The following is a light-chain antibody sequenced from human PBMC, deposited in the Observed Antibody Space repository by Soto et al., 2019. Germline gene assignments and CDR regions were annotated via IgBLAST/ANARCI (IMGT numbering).Light chain of an antibody. CDR3: QYYGNSPLT. J-gene: IGKJ1*01. Sequence: EIVMTQSPATLSVSPGERATLSCRASQSVSSNLAWYQQKPGQAPRLLIFGASGRATGIPDRFSGSGSGTDFTLTISRLEPEDFAVYYCQYYGNSPLTFGQGTKVDIK. CDR2: GAS. CDR1: QSVSSN. V-gene: IGKV3-20*01.